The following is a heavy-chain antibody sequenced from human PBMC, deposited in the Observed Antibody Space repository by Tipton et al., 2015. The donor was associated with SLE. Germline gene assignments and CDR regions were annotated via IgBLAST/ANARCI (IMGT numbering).Heavy chain of an antibody. J-gene: IGHJ4*02. Sequence: SLRLSCAASGFTFGNYAINWVRQAPGKGLEWVAIISYDGTNKYYADSVRGRFAISRDNSNDSLYLQMNSVIPEDTAVYYCARDGGMVERVTFDYLGQGSLVTV. V-gene: IGHV3-30*09. CDR2: ISYDGTNK. CDR1: GFTFGNYA. D-gene: IGHD3-10*01. CDR3: ARDGGMVERVTFDY.